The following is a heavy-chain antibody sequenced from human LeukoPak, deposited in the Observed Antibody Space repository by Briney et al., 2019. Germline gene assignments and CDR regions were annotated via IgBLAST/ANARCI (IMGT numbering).Heavy chain of an antibody. CDR3: ARADISTPAAAPHYYYYYGMDV. V-gene: IGHV4-38-2*01. J-gene: IGHJ6*04. CDR1: GYSISSGYY. Sequence: PSETLSLTCAVSGYSISSGYYWGWIRQPPGKGLEWIGSIYHSGSTYYNPSLKSRVTISVDTSKNQFSLKLSSVTAADTAVYYCARADISTPAAAPHYYYYYGMDVWGKGTTVTVSS. D-gene: IGHD3-9*01. CDR2: IYHSGST.